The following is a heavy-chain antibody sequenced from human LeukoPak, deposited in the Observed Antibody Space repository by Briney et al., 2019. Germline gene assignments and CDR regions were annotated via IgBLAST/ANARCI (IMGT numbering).Heavy chain of an antibody. CDR1: GFAFSSYW. CDR2: INSGGSDS. CDR3: ARGHSTGCFDY. J-gene: IGHJ4*02. D-gene: IGHD1-14*01. V-gene: IGHV3-74*01. Sequence: GGSLRLSCAASGFAFSSYWIHWVLQAPGKGLVWVSRINSGGSDSIYADSVKGRFTISRDNAQNTVYLQMNSLRAEDTAIYYCARGHSTGCFDYWGQGTLVTVSS.